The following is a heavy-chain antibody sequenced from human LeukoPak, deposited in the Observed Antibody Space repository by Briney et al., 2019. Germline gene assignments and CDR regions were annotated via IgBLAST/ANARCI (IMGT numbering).Heavy chain of an antibody. J-gene: IGHJ4*02. CDR2: INHSGST. CDR1: GGSISSYY. Sequence: SETLSLTCTVSGGSISSYYWSWIRQPPGKGPEWIGEINHSGSTNYNPSLKSRVTISVDTSKNQFSLKLSSVTAADTAVYYCARAIAAAGTGKGHFDYWGQGTLVTVSS. V-gene: IGHV4-34*01. D-gene: IGHD6-13*01. CDR3: ARAIAAAGTGKGHFDY.